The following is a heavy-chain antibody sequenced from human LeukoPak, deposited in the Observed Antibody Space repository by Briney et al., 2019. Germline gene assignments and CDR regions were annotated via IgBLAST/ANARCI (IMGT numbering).Heavy chain of an antibody. CDR3: ARSVVVVAAKGSVDY. V-gene: IGHV1-2*02. CDR1: GYTFTGYY. D-gene: IGHD2-15*01. J-gene: IGHJ4*02. CDR2: INPNSGGT. Sequence: ASVKVSCKASGYTFTGYYMHWVRQAPGQGLEWMGWINPNSGGTNYAQKFQGRVTMTRDTSISTAYMELGRLRSDDTAVYYCARSVVVVAAKGSVDYWGQGTLVTVSS.